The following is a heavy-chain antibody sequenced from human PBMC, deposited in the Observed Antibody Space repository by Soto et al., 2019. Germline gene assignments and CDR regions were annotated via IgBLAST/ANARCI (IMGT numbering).Heavy chain of an antibody. CDR1: GFTFSSYG. Sequence: QVQLVESGGGVVQPGRSLRLSCAASGFTFSSYGMHWVRQAPGKGLEWVAVISYDGSNKYYADSVKGRFTISRDNSKNTLYLQMTSLRAEDTAVYYCARYCSGGSCYFRDGMDVWGQGTTVTVSS. V-gene: IGHV3-30*03. CDR3: ARYCSGGSCYFRDGMDV. J-gene: IGHJ6*02. D-gene: IGHD2-15*01. CDR2: ISYDGSNK.